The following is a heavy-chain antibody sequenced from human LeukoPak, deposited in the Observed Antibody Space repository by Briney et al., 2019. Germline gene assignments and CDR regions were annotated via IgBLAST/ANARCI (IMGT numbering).Heavy chain of an antibody. Sequence: GGSLRLSCAASGFTFSSYRMNWVRQAPGKGLEWVSYISSSSSTIYYADSVKGRFTISRDDAKNSLYLQMNSLRDEDTAVYYCARGDSSGYGPDHWGQGTLVTVSS. CDR3: ARGDSSGYGPDH. D-gene: IGHD3-22*01. J-gene: IGHJ5*02. CDR2: ISSSSSTI. CDR1: GFTFSSYR. V-gene: IGHV3-48*02.